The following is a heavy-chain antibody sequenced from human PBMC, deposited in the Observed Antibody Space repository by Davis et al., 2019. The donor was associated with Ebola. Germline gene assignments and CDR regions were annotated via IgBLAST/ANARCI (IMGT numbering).Heavy chain of an antibody. V-gene: IGHV3-23*01. CDR1: GFTFSRTD. J-gene: IGHJ5*02. CDR3: AGYPNWESGS. D-gene: IGHD1-1*01. CDR2: INFGGSAT. Sequence: GESLKISCAASGFTFSRTDMNWFRQAPGGGPEWVSNINFGGSATYYADSVKGRFTISRDNSKNILYLQMDSLRIEDTAQYYCAGYPNWESGSWGQGTLVSVSS.